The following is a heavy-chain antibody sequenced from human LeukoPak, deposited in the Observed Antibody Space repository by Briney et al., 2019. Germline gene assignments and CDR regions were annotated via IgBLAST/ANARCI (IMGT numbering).Heavy chain of an antibody. CDR2: IYTRGST. V-gene: IGHV4-4*07. J-gene: IGHJ4*02. Sequence: SETLSLTCTVSGGSISSYYWNWIRQPAGEGLEWFGHIYTRGSTNYNSSLKSRVTMSVDTSKNQFSVKLNSVIAADTAMYYCARGVYLGNGYYFDYWGQGTLVTVSS. D-gene: IGHD2-8*01. CDR1: GGSISSYY. CDR3: ARGVYLGNGYYFDY.